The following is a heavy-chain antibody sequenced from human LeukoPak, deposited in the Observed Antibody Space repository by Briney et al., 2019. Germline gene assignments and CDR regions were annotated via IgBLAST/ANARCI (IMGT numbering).Heavy chain of an antibody. CDR2: ISSSSSYI. J-gene: IGHJ5*02. Sequence: GGSLRLSCAASGFTFSSYSMNWVRQAPGKGLEWVSPISSSSSYIYYADSVKGRFTISRDNAKNSLYLQMNSLRAEDTAVYYCARGDYGSAPSNWFDPWGQGTLVTVSS. D-gene: IGHD3-10*01. CDR1: GFTFSSYS. V-gene: IGHV3-21*01. CDR3: ARGDYGSAPSNWFDP.